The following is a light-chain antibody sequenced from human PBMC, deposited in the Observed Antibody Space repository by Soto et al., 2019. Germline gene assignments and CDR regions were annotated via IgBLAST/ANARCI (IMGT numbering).Light chain of an antibody. V-gene: IGKV1D-12*01. CDR1: QGISSW. CDR3: QQANSFPFT. Sequence: DIQMTQSPSSVSASVGDRVTITCRASQGISSWLGWYQQKPGKAPKLLIYVTSNLQGGVPSRFSRSRSGTDFTLTIIILQPEDFATYYCQQANSFPFTFGQGTRLEIK. CDR2: VTS. J-gene: IGKJ5*01.